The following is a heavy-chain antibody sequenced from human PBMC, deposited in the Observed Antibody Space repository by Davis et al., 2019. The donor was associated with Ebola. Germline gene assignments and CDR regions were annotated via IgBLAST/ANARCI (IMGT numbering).Heavy chain of an antibody. J-gene: IGHJ4*02. V-gene: IGHV1-18*01. Sequence: ASVKVSCKASGYTFSTFGFSWVRQAPGQGLEWMGWINPHNGNTNYAQNVQGRVIMTTDTATTTAYMEVGGLRSDDTAVYYCARAQFPTTSDHWGQGTLVTVSS. CDR1: GYTFSTFG. D-gene: IGHD1-1*01. CDR3: ARAQFPTTSDH. CDR2: INPHNGNT.